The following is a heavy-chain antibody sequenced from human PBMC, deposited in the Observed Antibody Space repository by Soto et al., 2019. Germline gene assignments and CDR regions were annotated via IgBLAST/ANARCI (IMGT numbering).Heavy chain of an antibody. CDR3: ARYFFDSSGYSNWFDS. J-gene: IGHJ5*01. CDR1: GGSTSSGAYY. CDR2: MHYSGSA. V-gene: IGHV4-31*03. D-gene: IGHD3-22*01. Sequence: QVQLQESGPGLVKPSQNLSLTCTVSGGSTSSGAYYWGWIRQHSGKGLEWIGYMHYSGSAYYNPSLKSRVTISVDTSMNQFSLKLSSVTAADTAMYYCARYFFDSSGYSNWFDSWGQGTLVTVSS.